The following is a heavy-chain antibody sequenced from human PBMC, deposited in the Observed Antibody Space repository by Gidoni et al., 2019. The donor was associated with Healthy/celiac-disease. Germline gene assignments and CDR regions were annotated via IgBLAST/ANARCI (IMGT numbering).Heavy chain of an antibody. J-gene: IGHJ4*02. V-gene: IGHV1-46*01. CDR1: GYTFTSYY. CDR2: INPSGGST. Sequence: QVQLVQSGAEVKTPGASVKVPCKASGYTFTSYYMHWARQAPGQGVEWIGIINPSGGSTSYAQKFQGRVTMTRDTSTSTVYMELSSLRSEDTAVYYCAGLSSPNLDYWGQETLVTVSS. D-gene: IGHD2-15*01. CDR3: AGLSSPNLDY.